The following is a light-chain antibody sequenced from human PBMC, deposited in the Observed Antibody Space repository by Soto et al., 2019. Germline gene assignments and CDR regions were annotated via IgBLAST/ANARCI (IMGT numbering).Light chain of an antibody. V-gene: IGLV2-11*01. CDR2: DVS. J-gene: IGLJ1*01. CDR1: TIGAHSF. CDR3: CSYTGNKVFV. Sequence: QSVLTQPRSLSGSPGQSVTISCTGPTIGAHSFVSWYQDRPDKVPKLLIYDVSQRPSGIPDRFSGSRSANTASLTISGLQADDAAAYYCCSYTGNKVFVFGTGTKSPS.